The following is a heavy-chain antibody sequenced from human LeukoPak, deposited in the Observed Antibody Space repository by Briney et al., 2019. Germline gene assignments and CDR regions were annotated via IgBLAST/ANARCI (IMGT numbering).Heavy chain of an antibody. CDR1: GYTFTGYY. V-gene: IGHV1-2*02. D-gene: IGHD6-19*01. J-gene: IGHJ6*03. CDR3: ARGKSVAGTRYYYMDV. Sequence: ASVKVSCKASGYTFTGYYMHWVRQTPGQGLEWMGWINPNSGGTNYAQKFQGRVTMTRDTSISTAYMELSRLRSDDTAVYYCARGKSVAGTRYYYMDVWGKGTTVTISS. CDR2: INPNSGGT.